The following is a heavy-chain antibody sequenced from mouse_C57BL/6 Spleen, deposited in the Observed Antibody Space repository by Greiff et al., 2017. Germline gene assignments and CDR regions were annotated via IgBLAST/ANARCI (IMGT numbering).Heavy chain of an antibody. Sequence: QVQLKQSGAELARPGASVKMSCKASGYTFTSYTMHWVKQRPGQGLEWIGYINPSSGYTKYNQKFKDKATLTADKSSSTAYMQLSSLTSEDSAVYYCARESSYAMDYWGQGTSVTVSA. CDR1: GYTFTSYT. J-gene: IGHJ4*01. CDR3: ARESSYAMDY. D-gene: IGHD1-1*01. CDR2: INPSSGYT. V-gene: IGHV1-4*01.